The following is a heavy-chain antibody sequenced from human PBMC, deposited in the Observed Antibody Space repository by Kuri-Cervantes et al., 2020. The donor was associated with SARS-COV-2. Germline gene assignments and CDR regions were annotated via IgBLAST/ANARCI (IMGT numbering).Heavy chain of an antibody. J-gene: IGHJ4*02. V-gene: IGHV1-69*06. D-gene: IGHD4-17*01. Sequence: SVKVSCKASGGTFSSYAISWVRQAPGQGLEWMEGIIPIFGTANYAQKFQGRVTITADKSTSTAYMELCSLRSEDTAVYYCARLSGLSTVTTSRPYWGQGTLVTVSS. CDR3: ARLSGLSTVTTSRPY. CDR1: GGTFSSYA. CDR2: IIPIFGTA.